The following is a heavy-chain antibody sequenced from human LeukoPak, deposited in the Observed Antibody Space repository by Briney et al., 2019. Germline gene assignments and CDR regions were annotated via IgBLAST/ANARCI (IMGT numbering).Heavy chain of an antibody. D-gene: IGHD1-26*01. CDR1: GFTFSSYW. Sequence: GGSLRLSCAASGFTFSSYWMSWVRQAPGKGLEWVANIKQDGSEKYYVDSVKGRFTISRDNAKNSLYLQMNSLRAEDTAVYYCAVSGSYPTQIAGYWGQGTLVTVSS. V-gene: IGHV3-7*01. CDR3: AVSGSYPTQIAGY. J-gene: IGHJ4*02. CDR2: IKQDGSEK.